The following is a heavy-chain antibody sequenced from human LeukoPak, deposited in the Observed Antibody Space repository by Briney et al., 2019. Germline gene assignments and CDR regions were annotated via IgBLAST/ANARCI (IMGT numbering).Heavy chain of an antibody. Sequence: GASVKVSCKASGYTFTGYYMHWVRQAPGQGLEWMGWINPNSGGTNYAQKFQGRVTMTRDTSISTAYMELRRLRVDDTAVYYCARDDDILTXXSXATXLRGYYYGMDVWGQGTTVTVSS. CDR1: GYTFTGYY. V-gene: IGHV1-2*02. CDR3: ARDDDILTXXSXATXLRGYYYGMDV. D-gene: IGHD3-9*01. CDR2: INPNSGGT. J-gene: IGHJ6*02.